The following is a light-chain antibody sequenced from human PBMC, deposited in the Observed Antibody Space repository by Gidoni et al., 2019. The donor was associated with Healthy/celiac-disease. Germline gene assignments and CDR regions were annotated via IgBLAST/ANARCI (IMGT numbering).Light chain of an antibody. CDR3: QQYGSSPTWT. Sequence: EIVLTQSPGTLSLSPGERATLSCRASQSVSSSCLAWYQQKPGQAPRLLIYGASSRATGIPDRFSGSGSGTDFTLTISRLEPEDFAVYYCQQYGSSPTWTFGQXTKVEIK. CDR1: QSVSSSC. V-gene: IGKV3-20*01. CDR2: GAS. J-gene: IGKJ1*01.